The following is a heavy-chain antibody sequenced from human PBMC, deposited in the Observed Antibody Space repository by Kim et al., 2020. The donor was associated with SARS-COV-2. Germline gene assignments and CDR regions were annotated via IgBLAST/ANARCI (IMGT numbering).Heavy chain of an antibody. J-gene: IGHJ5*02. D-gene: IGHD3-3*01. CDR3: ARLKTITIFGRVNRWFDR. CDR2: SDYSWST. CDR1: GGSISSYY. V-gene: IGHV4-59*13. Sequence: SETLSLTCTVSGGSISSYYWSWIRQPPGKGLEGMGYSDYSWSTNYNPSLKSRVTISVDTSKNQSALKLISVTAADTAVYYCARLKTITIFGRVNRWFDRW.